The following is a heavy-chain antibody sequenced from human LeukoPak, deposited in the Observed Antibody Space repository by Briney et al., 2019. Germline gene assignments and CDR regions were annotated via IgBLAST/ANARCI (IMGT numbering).Heavy chain of an antibody. Sequence: PGGSLRLSCAASGFTFSSYAMSWVRQAPGKGLEWVSAISAGGGSTYYADSVKGRFTISRDTSKNTLYLQMKSLRAEDTAVYYCAKAWAAAGTFASGGQGTLVTVSS. J-gene: IGHJ5*01. CDR2: ISAGGGST. V-gene: IGHV3-23*01. CDR3: AKAWAAAGTFAS. CDR1: GFTFSSYA. D-gene: IGHD6-13*01.